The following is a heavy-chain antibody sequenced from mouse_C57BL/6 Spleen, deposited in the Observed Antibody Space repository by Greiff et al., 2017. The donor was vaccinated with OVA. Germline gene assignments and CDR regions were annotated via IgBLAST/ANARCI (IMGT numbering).Heavy chain of an antibody. CDR3: ASIYYDYEDYYAMDY. D-gene: IGHD2-4*01. V-gene: IGHV1-82*01. CDR2: IYPGDGDT. Sequence: VQLQQSGPELVKPGASVKISCKASGYAFSSSWMNWVKQRPGKGLEWIGRIYPGDGDTNYNGKFKGKATLTADKSSSTAYMQLSSLTSEDSAVYFCASIYYDYEDYYAMDYWGQGTSVTVSS. CDR1: GYAFSSSW. J-gene: IGHJ4*01.